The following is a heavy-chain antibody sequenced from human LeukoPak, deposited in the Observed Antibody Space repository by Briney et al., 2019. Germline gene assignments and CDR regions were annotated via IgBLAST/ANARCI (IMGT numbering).Heavy chain of an antibody. CDR2: IKQDGSEK. CDR1: GFTFSSYW. CDR3: ARVSPKGWLQSSDY. Sequence: GGSLRLSCAASGFTFSSYWMSWVRQAPGKGLEWVANIKQDGSEKYYVDSVKGRFTISRDNAKNSLYLQMNSLRAEDTAVYYCARVSPKGWLQSSDYWGQGTLVTVSS. D-gene: IGHD5-24*01. J-gene: IGHJ4*02. V-gene: IGHV3-7*01.